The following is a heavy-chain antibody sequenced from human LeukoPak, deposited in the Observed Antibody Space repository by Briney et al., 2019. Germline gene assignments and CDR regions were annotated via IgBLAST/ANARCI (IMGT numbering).Heavy chain of an antibody. CDR2: ISAYNGNT. J-gene: IGHJ3*02. CDR3: ARVRDSSWYDAFDI. V-gene: IGHV1-18*01. D-gene: IGHD6-13*01. CDR1: GYTFTSYG. Sequence: ASVKVSCKASGYTFTSYGISWVRQAPGQGLEWMGWISAYNGNTNYAQKLQGRVTMATDTSTSTAYMELRSLRSDDTAVYYCARVRDSSWYDAFDIWGQGTMVTVSS.